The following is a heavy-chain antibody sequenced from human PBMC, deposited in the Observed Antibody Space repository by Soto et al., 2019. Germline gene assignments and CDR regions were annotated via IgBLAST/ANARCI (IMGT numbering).Heavy chain of an antibody. D-gene: IGHD2-15*01. CDR1: GGSISSMGYY. J-gene: IGHJ4*02. CDR3: ARGQVVAAQH. CDR2: IYYSGST. Sequence: SETLSLTCTVSGGSISSMGYYWGWIRQPPGKGLEWIGTIYYSGSTYYNPSLKSRVTISVDTSKNQFSLKLSSVTAADTAVYYCARGQVVAAQHWGQGPLVTVSS. V-gene: IGHV4-39*01.